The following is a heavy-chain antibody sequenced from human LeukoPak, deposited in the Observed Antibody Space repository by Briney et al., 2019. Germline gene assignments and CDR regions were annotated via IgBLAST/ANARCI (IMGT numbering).Heavy chain of an antibody. D-gene: IGHD3-3*01. CDR2: INPNSGGT. J-gene: IGHJ6*02. CDR3: ARGSKLVGVVVRSYYYYGMDV. V-gene: IGHV1-2*02. Sequence: ASVKVSCKASGYTFTSYGISWVRQAPGQGLEWMGWINPNSGGTNYAQKFQGRVTMTRDTSISTAYMELSRLRSDDTAVYYCARGSKLVGVVVRSYYYYGMDVWGQGTTVTVSS. CDR1: GYTFTSYG.